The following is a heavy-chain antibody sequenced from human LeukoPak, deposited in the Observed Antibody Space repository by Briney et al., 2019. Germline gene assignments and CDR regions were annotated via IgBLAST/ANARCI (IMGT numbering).Heavy chain of an antibody. V-gene: IGHV3-23*01. CDR3: AKDRRYYDSSGFDY. CDR1: GFTFSSYA. D-gene: IGHD3-22*01. CDR2: ISGSGGST. J-gene: IGHJ4*02. Sequence: GGSLRLSCAASGFTFSSYAMSWVRQAPGKGLEWVSAISGSGGSTYYADSVKGRFTISRDNSKNTLYLQMNSLRAVDTAVYYCAKDRRYYDSSGFDYWGQGTLVTVSS.